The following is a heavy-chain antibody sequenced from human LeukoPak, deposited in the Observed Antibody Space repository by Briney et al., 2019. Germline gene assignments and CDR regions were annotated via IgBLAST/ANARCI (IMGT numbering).Heavy chain of an antibody. CDR2: IYYSGST. V-gene: IGHV4-59*01. Sequence: SETLSLTCTVSGGSISSYYWSWIRQPPGKGLEWIGYIYYSGSTNYNPSLKSRVTISVDTSKNQFSLKLSSVTAADTAVYYCARSIAARADYWGQGTLVTVSS. J-gene: IGHJ4*02. CDR1: GGSISSYY. CDR3: ARSIAARADY. D-gene: IGHD6-6*01.